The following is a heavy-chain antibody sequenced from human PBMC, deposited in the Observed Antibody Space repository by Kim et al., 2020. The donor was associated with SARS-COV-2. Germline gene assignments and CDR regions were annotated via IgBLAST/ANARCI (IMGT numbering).Heavy chain of an antibody. CDR2: ISAYYGNT. Sequence: ASVKVSCKASGYTFTSYGISWVRQAPGQGLEWMGWISAYYGNTNYAQKLQGRVTMTKDTSTSTAYMELRSLRSDDTAVYYCARVGPKDRLGLYGDYGEDAFDIWGQGTMVTVSS. J-gene: IGHJ3*02. CDR1: GYTFTSYG. V-gene: IGHV1-18*01. CDR3: ARVGPKDRLGLYGDYGEDAFDI. D-gene: IGHD4-17*01.